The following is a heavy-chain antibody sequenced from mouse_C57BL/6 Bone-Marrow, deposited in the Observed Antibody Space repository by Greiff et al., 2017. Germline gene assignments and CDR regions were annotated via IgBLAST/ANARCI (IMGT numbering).Heavy chain of an antibody. J-gene: IGHJ1*03. V-gene: IGHV1-55*01. CDR1: GYTFPSYW. CDR2: IYPGSGST. Sequence: QVQLQQPGAELVKPGASVKMSCKASGYTFPSYWITWVKQRPGQGLVWIGDIYPGSGSTNYNEKFKSKATLTVDTNSSTAYMQLSILTSEDSAVDYCARPCYSNYWYFDVWGTGTTVTVSS. CDR3: ARPCYSNYWYFDV. D-gene: IGHD2-5*01.